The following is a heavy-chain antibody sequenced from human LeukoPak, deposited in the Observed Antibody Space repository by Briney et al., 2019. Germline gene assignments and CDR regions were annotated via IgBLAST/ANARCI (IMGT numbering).Heavy chain of an antibody. CDR2: IIPIFGTA. D-gene: IGHD4-17*01. CDR1: GGTFSSYA. J-gene: IGHJ3*02. CDR3: ARIYHGYGDLHAFDI. V-gene: IGHV1-69*13. Sequence: GASVKVSCKASGGTFSSYAISWVRQAPGQGLEWMGGIIPIFGTANYAQKFQGRVTITADESTSTAYMELSSLRSEDTAVYYCARIYHGYGDLHAFDIWGQGTMVTVSS.